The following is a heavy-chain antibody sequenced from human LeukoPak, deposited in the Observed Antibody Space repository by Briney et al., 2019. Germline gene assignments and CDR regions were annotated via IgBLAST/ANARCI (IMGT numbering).Heavy chain of an antibody. CDR1: GGTFSSYA. J-gene: IGHJ4*02. Sequence: GGSVKVSCKASGGTFSSYAISWVRQAPGQGLEWLGGIIPIFGTANYAQKFQGRVTITTDESTSTAYMELSSLRSEDTAVYYCARDPLNPTGTPVYWGQGTLVTVSS. V-gene: IGHV1-69*05. CDR3: ARDPLNPTGTPVY. D-gene: IGHD1-7*01. CDR2: IIPIFGTA.